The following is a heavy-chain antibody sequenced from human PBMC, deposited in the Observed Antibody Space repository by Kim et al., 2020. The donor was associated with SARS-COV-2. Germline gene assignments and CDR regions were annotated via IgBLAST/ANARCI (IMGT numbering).Heavy chain of an antibody. Sequence: SETLSLTCTVSGGSISSYYWSWIRQPPGKGLEWIGYIYYSGSTNYNPSLKSRVTISVDTSKNQFSLKLSSVTAADTAVYYCARRTFISVVPAANAEGIYGMDVWGQGTTVTVSS. CDR2: IYYSGST. J-gene: IGHJ6*02. D-gene: IGHD2-2*01. V-gene: IGHV4-59*08. CDR3: ARRTFISVVPAANAEGIYGMDV. CDR1: GGSISSYY.